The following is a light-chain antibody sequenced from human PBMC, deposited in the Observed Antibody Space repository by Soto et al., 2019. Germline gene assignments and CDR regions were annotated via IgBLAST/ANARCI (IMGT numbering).Light chain of an antibody. CDR3: QQYNNWPPYT. CDR2: GAS. V-gene: IGKV3-15*01. J-gene: IGKJ2*01. Sequence: MVMTQSPVTLSVSPGERATLSCRASQRVSSNVAWYQQKPGQAPRLLIYGASTRATGIPSRFSGSGSETEFTLTISSLQSEDFAVYYCQQYNNWPPYTFGQGTKVDIK. CDR1: QRVSSN.